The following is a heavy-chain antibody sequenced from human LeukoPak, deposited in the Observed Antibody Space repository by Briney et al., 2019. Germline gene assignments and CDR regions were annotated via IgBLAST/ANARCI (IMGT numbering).Heavy chain of an antibody. J-gene: IGHJ4*02. D-gene: IGHD3-3*02. CDR1: GGSISSSSYY. CDR2: IYYSGST. CDR3: ARRGIFLDHLEDYFDY. V-gene: IGHV4-39*01. Sequence: SETLSLTCTVSGGSISSSSYYWGWIRQPPGKGLEWIGSIYYSGSTYYNPSLKSRVTISVDTSKNQFSLKLSSVTAADTAVHYCARRGIFLDHLEDYFDYRGQGTLVTVSS.